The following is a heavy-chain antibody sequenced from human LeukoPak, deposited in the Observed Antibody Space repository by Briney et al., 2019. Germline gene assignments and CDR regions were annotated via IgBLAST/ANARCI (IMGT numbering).Heavy chain of an antibody. Sequence: ASVTVSCKASGYTFTSYGISWVRQAPGQGLEWMGWISAYNGNTNYAQKLQGRVTMTTDASTSTAYMELRSLRSDDTAVYYCARDMVRVNDAFDIWGQGTMVTVSS. J-gene: IGHJ3*02. CDR1: GYTFTSYG. V-gene: IGHV1-18*01. CDR3: ARDMVRVNDAFDI. CDR2: ISAYNGNT. D-gene: IGHD3-10*01.